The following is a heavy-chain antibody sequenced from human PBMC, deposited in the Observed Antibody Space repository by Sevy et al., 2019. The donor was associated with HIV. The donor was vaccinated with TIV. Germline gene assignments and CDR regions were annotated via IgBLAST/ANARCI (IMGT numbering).Heavy chain of an antibody. CDR3: PRRPVGYDMLTGYYSLDY. J-gene: IGHJ4*02. CDR2: MNPNSGNT. CDR1: GYTFTSYD. V-gene: IGHV1-8*01. Sequence: ASVKVSCKASGYTFTSYDINWVRQATGQGLEWMGWMNPNSGNTGYAQKFQGRVTMTRNTSISTAYLELSSLRSEDTAVYYCPRRPVGYDMLTGYYSLDYWGQGTLVTVSS. D-gene: IGHD3-9*01.